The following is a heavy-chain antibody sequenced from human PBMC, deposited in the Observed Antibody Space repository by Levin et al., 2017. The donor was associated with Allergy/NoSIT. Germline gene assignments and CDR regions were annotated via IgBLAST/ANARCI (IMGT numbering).Heavy chain of an antibody. V-gene: IGHV3-7*03. J-gene: IGHJ3*02. CDR3: ARNLRGSSAYDAFDS. D-gene: IGHD5-12*01. CDR2: IDQHGSQK. Sequence: QPGGSLRLSCAAAGFTFRDYWMTWVRQTPGRGLEWVASIDQHGSQKYYVDSVKGRFTISRDNAKNSVDLQMNYLRDDDTAVYSCARNLRGSSAYDAFDSGGHGTIVTFSS. CDR1: GFTFRDYW.